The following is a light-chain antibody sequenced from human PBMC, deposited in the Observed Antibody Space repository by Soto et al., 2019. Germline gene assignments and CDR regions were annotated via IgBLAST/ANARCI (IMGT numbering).Light chain of an antibody. CDR2: NNN. V-gene: IGLV1-44*01. CDR3: ASWDGTLRGVI. J-gene: IGLJ2*01. CDR1: SSNVGGNT. Sequence: QAVVTQPPSASGTPGQRVTISCSGSSSNVGGNTVNWYQQLPGTAPKLLIYNNNQRPSGVPDRFSGSKSGTSASLAISGLQSEDEADYFCASWDGTLRGVIFGGGTKVTVL.